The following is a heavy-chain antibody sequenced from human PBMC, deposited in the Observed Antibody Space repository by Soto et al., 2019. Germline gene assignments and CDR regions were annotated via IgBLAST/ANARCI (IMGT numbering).Heavy chain of an antibody. J-gene: IGHJ4*02. CDR3: AASTVSYVDIVSSTTRGYFDH. CDR2: IYPGDSDT. D-gene: IGHD5-12*01. CDR1: GYNFNTYW. V-gene: IGHV5-51*01. Sequence: PGESLKISCEGSGYNFNTYWIGWVRQMPGKGLEWMALIYPGDSDTRYSPSFEGQFTLSVDRSISTAYLQWSSLKASDTAIYYCAASTVSYVDIVSSTTRGYFDHWGQGTLVTVSS.